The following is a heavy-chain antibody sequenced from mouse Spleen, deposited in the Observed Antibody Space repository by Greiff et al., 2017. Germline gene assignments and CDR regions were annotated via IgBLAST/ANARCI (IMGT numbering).Heavy chain of an antibody. D-gene: IGHD1-1*01. V-gene: IGHV5-16*01. CDR2: INYDGSST. CDR3: ARVLYYYGSSLLYYFDY. J-gene: IGHJ2*01. Sequence: EVQVVESEGGLVQPGSSMKLSCTASGFTFSDYYMAWVRQVPEKGLEWVANINYDGSSTYYLDSLKSRFIISRDNAKNILYLQMSSLKSEDTATYYCARVLYYYGSSLLYYFDYWGQGTTLTVSS. CDR1: GFTFSDYY.